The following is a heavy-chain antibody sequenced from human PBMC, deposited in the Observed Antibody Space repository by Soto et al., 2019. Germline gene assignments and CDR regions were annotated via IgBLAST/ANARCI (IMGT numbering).Heavy chain of an antibody. D-gene: IGHD6-19*01. CDR3: ARRAAVSVPILWFDP. CDR1: KGTFNRAA. J-gene: IGHJ5*02. CDR2: IIPMLGTA. V-gene: IGHV1-69*01. Sequence: QEQLVQSGAEVKKPGSSVRVSCKASKGTFNRAAITWVRQVPGQGLEWMGGIIPMLGTADYAQKFQGRLTITADESTGTAYMGLSSLRSEYTAVYYCARRAAVSVPILWFDPWGQGTLVTFSS.